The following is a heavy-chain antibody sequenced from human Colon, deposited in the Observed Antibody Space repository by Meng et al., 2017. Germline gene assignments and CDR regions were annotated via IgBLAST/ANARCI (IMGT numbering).Heavy chain of an antibody. Sequence: QVQLVQSGAEVKKPGASVKVSCKTFGYNFISYFMYWVRQATGQGLEWMGYIDPRNGDTRYHQKFQGRVTMTRDTSITTAYMEMTDLRDDDTAVYYCARDLAGLGGFWGQGTLVTVSS. V-gene: IGHV1-2*02. CDR3: ARDLAGLGGF. D-gene: IGHD6-19*01. CDR1: GYNFISYF. CDR2: IDPRNGDT. J-gene: IGHJ4*02.